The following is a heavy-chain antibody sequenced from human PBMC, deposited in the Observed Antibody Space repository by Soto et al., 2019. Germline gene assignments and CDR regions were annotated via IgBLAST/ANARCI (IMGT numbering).Heavy chain of an antibody. CDR2: ISGSGGST. V-gene: IGHV3-23*01. CDR3: AKDKISSGGTRTYYYYGMDV. D-gene: IGHD6-19*01. Sequence: GGSLRLSCAASGFTFSSYAMSWVRQAPGKGLEWVSAISGSGGSTYYADSVTGRFTISRDNSKNTLYLQMNSLRAEDTAVYYCAKDKISSGGTRTYYYYGMDVWGKGTTGTVSS. J-gene: IGHJ6*04. CDR1: GFTFSSYA.